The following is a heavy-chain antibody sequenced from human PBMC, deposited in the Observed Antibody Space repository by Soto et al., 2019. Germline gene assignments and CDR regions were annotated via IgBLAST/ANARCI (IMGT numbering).Heavy chain of an antibody. Sequence: QVQLVQSGAEVKKPGSSVKVSCKASRGTFMSYTISWVRQAPGQGLEWMGRIIPMVAIANYSQKFHDRVTLTADKSSNTAYMELSSPKSDDTAMYYCARAVFGYSSGFFDYWGQGTLVTVSS. J-gene: IGHJ4*02. CDR2: IIPMVAIA. D-gene: IGHD6-19*01. CDR1: RGTFMSYT. CDR3: ARAVFGYSSGFFDY. V-gene: IGHV1-69*02.